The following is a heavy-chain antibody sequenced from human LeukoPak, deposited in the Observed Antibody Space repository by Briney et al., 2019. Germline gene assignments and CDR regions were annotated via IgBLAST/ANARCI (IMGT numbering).Heavy chain of an antibody. J-gene: IGHJ1*01. CDR1: GYTFTGSF. V-gene: IGHV1-46*01. Sequence: ASVKVSCKASGYTFTGSFMHWVRQAPGQGLEWMGIINPSGGSTSYAQKFQGRATMTRDTSTSTVYMELSSLRSEDTAVYYCARDQQAEAVAGSERYFQHWGQGTLVTVSS. CDR2: INPSGGST. CDR3: ARDQQAEAVAGSERYFQH. D-gene: IGHD6-19*01.